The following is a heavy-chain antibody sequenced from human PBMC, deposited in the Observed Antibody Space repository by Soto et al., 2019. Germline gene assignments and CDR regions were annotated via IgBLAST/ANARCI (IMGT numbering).Heavy chain of an antibody. Sequence: QITLKESGPTLVKPTQTLTLTCTCSGFSLSTSGVGVGWIRQPPGKALEWLALIYWDDDKRYSPSLKSRLTITKDTSKNSVVLSMTNMDPVDTATYYCAHSLFDWLFGMGWFDPWGQGTLVTVSS. J-gene: IGHJ5*02. D-gene: IGHD3-9*01. CDR3: AHSLFDWLFGMGWFDP. V-gene: IGHV2-5*02. CDR2: IYWDDDK. CDR1: GFSLSTSGVG.